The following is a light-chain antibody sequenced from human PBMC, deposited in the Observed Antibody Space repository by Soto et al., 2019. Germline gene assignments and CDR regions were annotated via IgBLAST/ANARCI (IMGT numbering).Light chain of an antibody. CDR2: GAS. CDR1: QSLSSSY. CDR3: QQFSSYPLT. V-gene: IGKV3-20*01. Sequence: EIVLTQSPGTLSLSPGERATLSYRASQSLSSSYLAWYQQKPGQAPRLLIYGASSWASGIPDRISGSGSGTDFTLTISRLQPEDCAAYCCQQFSSYPLTFGGGTKVDIK. J-gene: IGKJ4*01.